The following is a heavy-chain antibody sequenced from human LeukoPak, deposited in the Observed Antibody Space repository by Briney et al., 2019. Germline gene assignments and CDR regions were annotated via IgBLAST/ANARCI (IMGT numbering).Heavy chain of an antibody. V-gene: IGHV3-33*01. CDR1: GFPFSSYG. Sequence: GGPLRLSCAASGFPFSSYGMHWARQAPGKGLVGVAVIWYDGSNKYYADSVKGRFTISRDNSKNTLYPQMNSLRAEDTAVYYCARGRARGDCSGGSCYYYYGMDVWGQGTTVTVSS. CDR3: ARGRARGDCSGGSCYYYYGMDV. D-gene: IGHD2-15*01. CDR2: IWYDGSNK. J-gene: IGHJ6*02.